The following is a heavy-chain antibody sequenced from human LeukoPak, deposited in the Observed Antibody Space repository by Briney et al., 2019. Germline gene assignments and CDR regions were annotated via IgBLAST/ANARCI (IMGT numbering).Heavy chain of an antibody. V-gene: IGHV3-23*01. CDR1: GFAFNTYA. Sequence: PGGSLRLSCAASGFAFNTYAMTWVRQAPGKGLEWVSSISGVGPGTYYADSVKGRFTISRDNSKNTPYLQMDSLRTEDTAVYFCARGGLGTSCFNWGQGTLVTVSS. CDR3: ARGGLGTSCFN. D-gene: IGHD2-2*01. J-gene: IGHJ4*02. CDR2: ISGVGPGT.